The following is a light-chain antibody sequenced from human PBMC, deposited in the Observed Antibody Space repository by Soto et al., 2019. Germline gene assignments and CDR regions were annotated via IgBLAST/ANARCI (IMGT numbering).Light chain of an antibody. CDR2: DAS. J-gene: IGKJ4*01. CDR3: QQYNSYS. V-gene: IGKV1-5*01. CDR1: QSISSW. Sequence: DIQMTQSPSTLSASVVDRVTITCRASQSISSWLAWYQQKPGKAPNLLIYDASTLESGVPSRFSGSGFGTEFTLTISSLQPDDFATYYCQQYNSYSFGGGTKVDI.